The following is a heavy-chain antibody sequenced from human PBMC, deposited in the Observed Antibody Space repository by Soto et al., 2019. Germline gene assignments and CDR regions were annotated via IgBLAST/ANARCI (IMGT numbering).Heavy chain of an antibody. J-gene: IGHJ5*02. V-gene: IGHV1-18*01. CDR1: GYTFTSYG. Sequence: QVQLVQSGAEVKKPGASVKVSCKASGYTFTSYGISWVRQAPGQGLEWMGWISAYNGNTNYAQKLQGRVTMHTDTSTSRAYMELRSLSSDDAAVYYCARDPYSWNYISWFDPWGQGTLVTVSS. CDR2: ISAYNGNT. CDR3: ARDPYSWNYISWFDP. D-gene: IGHD1-7*01.